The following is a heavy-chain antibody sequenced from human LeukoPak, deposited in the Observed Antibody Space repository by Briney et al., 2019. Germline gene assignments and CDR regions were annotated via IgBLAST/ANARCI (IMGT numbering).Heavy chain of an antibody. V-gene: IGHV3-49*03. Sequence: PGGSLRLSCTASGLTFGEYAMSWFRHAPGERREWVGFIRSKAYGGTTEYAASVKGRFTISRDDSKSIAYLQMNSLKTEDTAVYYCTRGEMAWGEYYFDYWGQGTLVTVSS. CDR2: IRSKAYGGTT. J-gene: IGHJ4*02. CDR1: GLTFGEYA. CDR3: TRGEMAWGEYYFDY. D-gene: IGHD5-24*01.